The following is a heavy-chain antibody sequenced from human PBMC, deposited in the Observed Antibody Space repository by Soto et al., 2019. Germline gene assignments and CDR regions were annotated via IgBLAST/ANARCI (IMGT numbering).Heavy chain of an antibody. V-gene: IGHV3-9*01. CDR3: AKGRTGSEKNNWFDP. Sequence: EVQLAESGGGLVQPGRSLRLSCAASVFIFDDYAMHWVRQAPGKGPEWVSGISWNSGSIGYADSVKGRFTISRDNAKNSLYLQMNSLRAEDTALYYCAKGRTGSEKNNWFDPWGQGTLVTVSS. CDR1: VFIFDDYA. CDR2: ISWNSGSI. D-gene: IGHD1-1*01. J-gene: IGHJ5*02.